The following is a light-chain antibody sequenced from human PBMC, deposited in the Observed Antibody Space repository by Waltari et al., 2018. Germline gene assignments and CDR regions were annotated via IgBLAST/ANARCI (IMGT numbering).Light chain of an antibody. CDR2: YAS. J-gene: IGKJ1*01. CDR3: QKYNDWPWT. Sequence: ETVMMQSPATLSLSPGERATLSCRACQSVGSTLAWYQQKPGQAPRLLIYYASSRATGIPDRFSGSGSGTEFTLTISSLDPEDVGVYYCQKYNDWPWTFGQGTKVEIK. CDR1: QSVGST. V-gene: IGKV3D-15*01.